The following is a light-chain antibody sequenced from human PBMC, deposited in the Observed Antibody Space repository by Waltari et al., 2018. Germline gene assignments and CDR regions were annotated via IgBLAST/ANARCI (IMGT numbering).Light chain of an antibody. CDR3: QCYDFSMSAV. Sequence: QSVLTQPPSVSGAPGQRVTISCTGSAPIIGAGFDVHRYQQFPGTGPTLLIYGVTNRPSGGPVRFSGSRSGTAVSLSITGLHAEDEADYYCQCYDFSMSAVFGGGTKLTVL. CDR2: GVT. CDR1: APIIGAGFD. J-gene: IGLJ3*02. V-gene: IGLV1-40*01.